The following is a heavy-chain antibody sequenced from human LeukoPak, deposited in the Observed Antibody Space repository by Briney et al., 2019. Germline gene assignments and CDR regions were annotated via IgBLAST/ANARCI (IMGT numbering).Heavy chain of an antibody. CDR2: TNQDGSEK. J-gene: IGHJ3*02. CDR3: ARDRGYSTFDM. Sequence: GGSLRLSCVASGFTFSSYWMAWVRQAPGKGVEWVANTNQDGSEKNYVDSVKGRLTISRDNAKNSLCLQMNSLRAEDTAVYYCARDRGYSTFDMWGQGTMVTVSS. V-gene: IGHV3-7*05. D-gene: IGHD5-18*01. CDR1: GFTFSSYW.